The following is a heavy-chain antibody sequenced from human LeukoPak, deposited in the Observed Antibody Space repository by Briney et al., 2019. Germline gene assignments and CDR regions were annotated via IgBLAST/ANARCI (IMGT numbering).Heavy chain of an antibody. D-gene: IGHD6-19*01. V-gene: IGHV3-74*01. Sequence: QPGGSLRLSCAASGFTFSSYAMSWVRQAPGKGLVWVSRINSDGSSTSYADSVKGRFTISRDNAKNTLYLQMNSLRAEDTAVYYCARAVSGWHSSGWYVWWFDPWGQGTLVTVSS. CDR1: GFTFSSYA. CDR3: ARAVSGWHSSGWYVWWFDP. CDR2: INSDGSST. J-gene: IGHJ5*02.